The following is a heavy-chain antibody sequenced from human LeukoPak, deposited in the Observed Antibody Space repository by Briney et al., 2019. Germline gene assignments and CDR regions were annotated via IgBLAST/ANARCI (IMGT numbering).Heavy chain of an antibody. CDR2: ISYSGST. CDR3: ASRSGRTAPLDY. CDR1: GGSISSSSYY. J-gene: IGHJ4*02. Sequence: SETLSLTCTVSGGSISSSSYYWGWIRQPPGKGLEWIGTISYSGSTYYNPSLKGRVTISVDTSKNQFSLKLTSVTAADTAVFYCASRSGRTAPLDYWGQGTLVTVSS. D-gene: IGHD5-18*01. V-gene: IGHV4-39*01.